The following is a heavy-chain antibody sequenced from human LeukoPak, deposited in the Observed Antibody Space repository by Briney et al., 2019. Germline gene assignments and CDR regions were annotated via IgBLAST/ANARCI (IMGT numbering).Heavy chain of an antibody. V-gene: IGHV3-23*01. Sequence: GGSLRLSCVASGFTFSNYAMNWVRQAPGKGLEWVSAISGSGDSTYYADSVKGRFTISRDNSKNTLYLQMNSLKTEDTAVYYCTREGRYCSSSSCYVCLDFWGQGTLVTVSS. CDR3: TREGRYCSSSSCYVCLDF. D-gene: IGHD2-2*01. CDR1: GFTFSNYA. CDR2: ISGSGDST. J-gene: IGHJ4*02.